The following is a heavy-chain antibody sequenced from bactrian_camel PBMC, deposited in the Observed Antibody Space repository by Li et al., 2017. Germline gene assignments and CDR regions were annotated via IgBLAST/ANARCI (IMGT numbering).Heavy chain of an antibody. CDR2: LWIGGATT. Sequence: DVQLVESGGGSVQAGGSLTLSCAAGRYTYKRNCMGWFRQRPGKDREGLAVLWIGGATTTYADSVKGRYTTSRDNRKNTLYLQVNSLQPEDTAMYYCAATPFICREDFFRYWGQGTQVTVS. D-gene: IGHD6*01. V-gene: IGHV3S42*01. CDR3: AATPFICREDFFRY. CDR1: RYTYKRNC. J-gene: IGHJ4*01.